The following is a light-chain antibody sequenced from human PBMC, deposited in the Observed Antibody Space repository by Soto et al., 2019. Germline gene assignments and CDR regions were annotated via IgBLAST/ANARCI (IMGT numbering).Light chain of an antibody. CDR3: SSYTSSSTLPYV. Sequence: QSALTQPASVSGSPGQSITISCTGTSSDVGGYNYVSWYQQHPGKAPKLMIYDVSNRPSGVSNRFSGSKSGNTASLTISGLQADDEADYYCSSYTSSSTLPYVFGAGTKVTVL. CDR1: SSDVGGYNY. CDR2: DVS. V-gene: IGLV2-14*01. J-gene: IGLJ1*01.